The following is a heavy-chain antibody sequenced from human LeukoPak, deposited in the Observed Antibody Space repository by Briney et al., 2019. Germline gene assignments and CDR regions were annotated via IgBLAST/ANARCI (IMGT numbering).Heavy chain of an antibody. J-gene: IGHJ4*02. D-gene: IGHD5-18*01. CDR1: GFTFSSYA. Sequence: SGGSLRLSCAASGFTFSSYAMNWVRQAPGKGLEWVSTISGSGDSTYYADSVKGRFTISRDNSKHTLYLQMNSLRAEDTAVYYCARDRGYSCGYWGQGTLVTVSS. CDR2: ISGSGDST. V-gene: IGHV3-23*01. CDR3: ARDRGYSCGY.